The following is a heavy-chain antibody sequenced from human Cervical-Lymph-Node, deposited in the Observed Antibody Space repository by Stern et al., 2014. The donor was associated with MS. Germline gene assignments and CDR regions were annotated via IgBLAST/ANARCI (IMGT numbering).Heavy chain of an antibody. J-gene: IGHJ4*02. Sequence: QLVQSGGGLVQPGGSLRLSCATSGFSFTTYAMQWVRQAPGKGLEYVSAINNKGDRTYYANSVKGRFTISRDNSKNTLYLQMGSLRAEDMAVYYCARDNWGPDYWGQGTQVTVSS. CDR2: INNKGDRT. CDR1: GFSFTTYA. V-gene: IGHV3-64*01. CDR3: ARDNWGPDY. D-gene: IGHD7-27*01.